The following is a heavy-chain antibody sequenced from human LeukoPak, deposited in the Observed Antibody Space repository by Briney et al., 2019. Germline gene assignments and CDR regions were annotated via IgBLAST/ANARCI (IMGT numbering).Heavy chain of an antibody. CDR1: GGTFSSYA. CDR2: IIPIFGTA. Sequence: SVKVSCKASGGTFSSYAISWVRQAPGQGLEWMGGIIPIFGTANYAQKFQGRVTITADESTSTAYMELSSLRSEDTAVYYCASIYGDYAARHFDYWGQGTLVTVSS. V-gene: IGHV1-69*13. J-gene: IGHJ4*02. CDR3: ASIYGDYAARHFDY. D-gene: IGHD4-17*01.